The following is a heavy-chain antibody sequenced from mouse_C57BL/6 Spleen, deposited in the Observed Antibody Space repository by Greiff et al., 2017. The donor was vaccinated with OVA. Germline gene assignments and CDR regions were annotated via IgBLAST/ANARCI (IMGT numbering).Heavy chain of an antibody. Sequence: VQLQQSGAELVMPGASVKLSCKASGYTFTSYWMHWVKQRPGQGLEWIGEIDPSDSYTNYNQKFKGKSTLTVDKSSSTAYMQLSSLTSEDSAVYYCARSVDYGSSPFAYWGQGTLVTVSA. CDR3: ARSVDYGSSPFAY. CDR2: IDPSDSYT. CDR1: GYTFTSYW. J-gene: IGHJ3*01. D-gene: IGHD1-1*01. V-gene: IGHV1-69*01.